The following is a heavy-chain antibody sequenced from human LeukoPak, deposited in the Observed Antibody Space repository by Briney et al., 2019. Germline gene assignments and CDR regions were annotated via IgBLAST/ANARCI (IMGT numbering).Heavy chain of an antibody. CDR3: ARRRVLYCSSTSCPLRGWFDP. J-gene: IGHJ5*02. Sequence: PSETLSLTCTVSGGSISSYYWSWIRQPPGKGLEWIGYIYYSGSTNYNPSLKSRVTISVDTSKNQFSLKLSSVTAADTAVYYCARRRVLYCSSTSCPLRGWFDPWGQGTLVTVSS. CDR1: GGSISSYY. CDR2: IYYSGST. V-gene: IGHV4-59*12. D-gene: IGHD2-2*01.